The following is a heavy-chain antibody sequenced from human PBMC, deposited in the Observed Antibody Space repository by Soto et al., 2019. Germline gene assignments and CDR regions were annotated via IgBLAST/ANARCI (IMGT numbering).Heavy chain of an antibody. V-gene: IGHV3-9*01. Sequence: EVQLVESGGGLVQPGRSLRLSCAASGFTLDDYAMHWVRQAPGKGLEWVSGISWNSGSIGYADSVKGRFTISRDNAKNSLYLQMNSLRAEDTALYYCAKDILAARRNYYYMDVWGKGTTVTVSS. J-gene: IGHJ6*03. CDR2: ISWNSGSI. CDR3: AKDILAARRNYYYMDV. D-gene: IGHD6-6*01. CDR1: GFTLDDYA.